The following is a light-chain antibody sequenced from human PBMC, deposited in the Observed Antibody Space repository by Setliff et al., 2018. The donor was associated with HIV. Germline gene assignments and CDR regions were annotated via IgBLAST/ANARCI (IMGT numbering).Light chain of an antibody. CDR1: QNINTW. J-gene: IGKJ3*01. V-gene: IGKV1-12*01. CDR2: AAS. CDR3: QQADSFPRT. Sequence: DIQMTQSPSSVSASVGDRVKITCRASQNINTWLTWYQQKPGKAPNLLVYAASTLQSGVPSRFSGSGSGTDFTLTISDLQPEDFATYYCQQADSFPRTVGPGTKVDIK.